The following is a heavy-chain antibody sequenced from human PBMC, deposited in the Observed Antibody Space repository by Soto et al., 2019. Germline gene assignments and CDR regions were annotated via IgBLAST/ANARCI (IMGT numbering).Heavy chain of an antibody. Sequence: PGGSLRLSCAASGFTFSNAWMNWVRQAPGKGLEWVGRIKSKTDGGTTDYAAPVKGRFTISRDDSKNTLYLQMNSLKTEDTAVYYCTTVNPSDLYYDFWSGYYHWGQGTLVTVSS. CDR3: TTVNPSDLYYDFWSGYYH. CDR1: GFTFSNAW. D-gene: IGHD3-3*01. CDR2: IKSKTDGGTT. V-gene: IGHV3-15*07. J-gene: IGHJ5*02.